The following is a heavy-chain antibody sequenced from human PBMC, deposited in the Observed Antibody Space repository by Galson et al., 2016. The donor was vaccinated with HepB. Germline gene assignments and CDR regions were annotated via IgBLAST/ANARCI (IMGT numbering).Heavy chain of an antibody. CDR1: GGTFSSYT. CDR2: IIPVFGTA. J-gene: IGHJ4*01. Sequence: SVKVSCKASGGTFSSYTISWVRQAPGQGLEWMGGIIPVFGTANYAQKFQGRVTITADKSTTTAYMELSSLRSGDTAGDYCARGARFLVWSHDYGGHGTLVTVSS. CDR3: ARGARFLVWSHDY. V-gene: IGHV1-69*06. D-gene: IGHD3-3*01.